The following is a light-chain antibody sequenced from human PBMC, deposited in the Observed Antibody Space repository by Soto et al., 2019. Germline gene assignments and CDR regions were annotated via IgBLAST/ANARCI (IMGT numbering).Light chain of an antibody. CDR2: LNSDGSH. J-gene: IGLJ3*02. CDR1: RGHSSYA. CDR3: QTWATGIRV. V-gene: IGLV4-69*01. Sequence: QPVLTQSPSASASLGASVKLTCTLSRGHSSYAIAWHQQQPEKGPQYLMKLNSDGSHTKGDGIPDRFSGSSSGAERYLTISGLQSEDEADYYCQTWATGIRVFGGGTQLTVL.